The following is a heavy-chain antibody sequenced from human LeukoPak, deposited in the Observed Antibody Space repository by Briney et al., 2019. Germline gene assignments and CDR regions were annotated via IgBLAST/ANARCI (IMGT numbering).Heavy chain of an antibody. CDR2: IYTSGST. D-gene: IGHD4-23*01. CDR1: GGSISSGSYY. V-gene: IGHV4-61*02. CDR3: ARDGVYGGNSA. Sequence: SETLSLTCTVSGGSISSGSYYWSWIRQPAGKGLEWIGRIYTSGSTNYNPSLKSRVTISVDTSKNQFSLKLSSVTAADTAVYYCARDGVYGGNSAWGQGTLVTVSS. J-gene: IGHJ4*02.